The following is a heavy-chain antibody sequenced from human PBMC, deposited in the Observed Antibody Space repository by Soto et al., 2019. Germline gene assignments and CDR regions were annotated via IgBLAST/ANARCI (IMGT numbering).Heavy chain of an antibody. V-gene: IGHV3-66*01. CDR1: GFTVSSKY. CDR3: AGDDVFGDGGRCYVVSLDV. J-gene: IGHJ6*04. Sequence: GGSLRLSCAAXGFTVSSKYMSWVRQAPGKGLEWVSLIQSGGPTYYADSVKGRFTISRDTSENTLHLQMDSLRAEDTAVYYCAGDDVFGDGGRCYVVSLDVRAKGKTVTFAA. CDR2: IQSGGPT. D-gene: IGHD2-15*01.